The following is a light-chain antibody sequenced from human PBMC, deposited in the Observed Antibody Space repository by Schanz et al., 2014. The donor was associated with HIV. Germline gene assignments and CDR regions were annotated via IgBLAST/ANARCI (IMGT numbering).Light chain of an antibody. CDR2: DVN. Sequence: QSALTQPASVSGSPGQSITISCTGTSSDIGAYNYVSWYQQYPGKAPKLMIYDVNNRPSGVPHRFSGSKSGNTASLTISGLQADDEGDYYCCSSPGTLTWVFGGGTKLTVL. V-gene: IGLV2-14*01. CDR1: SSDIGAYNY. J-gene: IGLJ3*02. CDR3: CSSPGTLTWV.